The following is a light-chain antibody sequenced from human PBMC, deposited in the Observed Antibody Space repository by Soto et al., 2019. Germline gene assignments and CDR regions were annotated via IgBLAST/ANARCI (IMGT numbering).Light chain of an antibody. Sequence: EIVLMQSPGTLSLSPGERATLSCRASQSVSSNYLAWYQQKPGQAPRLLIYGASGRATGIPDRFSGSGSGTDFTLTISRLESEDFAVYYCQQYGNSPWTFGQGTKVEIK. V-gene: IGKV3-20*01. CDR2: GAS. CDR1: QSVSSNY. CDR3: QQYGNSPWT. J-gene: IGKJ1*01.